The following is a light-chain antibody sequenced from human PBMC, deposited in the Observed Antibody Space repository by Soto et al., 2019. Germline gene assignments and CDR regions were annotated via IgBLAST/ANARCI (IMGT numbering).Light chain of an antibody. CDR1: SGDVGGYNS. CDR2: EVN. V-gene: IGLV2-8*01. J-gene: IGLJ2*01. CDR3: SSYGGSNNFVV. Sequence: QSVLTQPPSASGSPGQSVTISCTGTSGDVGGYNSVSWYQQHPGKPPKFIIYEVNKRPSGVPDRFSGSKSGNTASLTVSGLQAEDEAHYYCSSYGGSNNFVVFGGGTKLTVL.